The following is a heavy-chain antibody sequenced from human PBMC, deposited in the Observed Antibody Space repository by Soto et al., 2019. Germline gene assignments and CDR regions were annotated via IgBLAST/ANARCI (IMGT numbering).Heavy chain of an antibody. CDR1: GGSISSYY. Sequence: ETLSLTCTVSGGSISSYYWSWIRQPPGKGLEWIGYIYYSGSTNYNPSLKSRVTISVDTSKNQFSLKLSSVTAADTAVYYCAREVAEGSSSWFDYWGQGTLVTVSS. J-gene: IGHJ4*02. CDR3: AREVAEGSSSWFDY. V-gene: IGHV4-59*01. D-gene: IGHD6-6*01. CDR2: IYYSGST.